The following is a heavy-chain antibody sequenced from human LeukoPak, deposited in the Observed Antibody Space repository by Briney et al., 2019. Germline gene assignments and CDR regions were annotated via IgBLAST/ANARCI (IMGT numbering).Heavy chain of an antibody. V-gene: IGHV4-59*01. D-gene: IGHD1-26*01. CDR3: ARGGASTPNYYFDY. Sequence: SETLSLTCTVSGGSISGYYWSWIRQPPGKGLEWIAYIYYSGSTSYNPSLKSRVTISVDTSKNQFSLKLNSVTAADTAVYYCARGGASTPNYYFDYWGQGTLVTVSS. CDR1: GGSISGYY. CDR2: IYYSGST. J-gene: IGHJ4*02.